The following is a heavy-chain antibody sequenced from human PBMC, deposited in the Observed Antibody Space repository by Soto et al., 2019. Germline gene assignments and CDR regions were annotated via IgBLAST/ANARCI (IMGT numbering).Heavy chain of an antibody. V-gene: IGHV3-33*01. Sequence: QVQLVESGGGVVQPGRSLRLSCAASGFTFSSYGMHWVRQAPGKGLEWVAVIWYDGSNKYYADSVKGRFTISRDNSKNTLYLQMNSLRAEDTAVYYCARDREREVVAATPGWFDPWGQGTLVTVSS. CDR2: IWYDGSNK. D-gene: IGHD2-15*01. CDR1: GFTFSSYG. J-gene: IGHJ5*02. CDR3: ARDREREVVAATPGWFDP.